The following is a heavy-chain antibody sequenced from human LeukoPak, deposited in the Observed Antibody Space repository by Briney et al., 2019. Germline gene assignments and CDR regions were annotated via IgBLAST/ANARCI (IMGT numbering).Heavy chain of an antibody. J-gene: IGHJ5*02. V-gene: IGHV4-59*01. CDR3: ARGMDYYDSSGYYFGFSWFDP. CDR1: GGSISSYY. Sequence: SETLSLSCTVSGGSISSYYWCWIRQPPGKGQELIGYIYYSGSTNYNPSLKSRVTISVDTSKNQFSLKLSSVTAADTAVYYCARGMDYYDSSGYYFGFSWFDPWGQGTLVTVSS. D-gene: IGHD3-22*01. CDR2: IYYSGST.